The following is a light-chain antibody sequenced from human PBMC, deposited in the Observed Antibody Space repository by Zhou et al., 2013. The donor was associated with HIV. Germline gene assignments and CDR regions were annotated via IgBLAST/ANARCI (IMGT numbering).Light chain of an antibody. J-gene: IGKJ2*03. CDR3: QQYNNWPPDS. CDR1: QSVSST. Sequence: EIVMTQSPPTLSVSPGERATLSCRASQSVSSTLAWYQQKPGQAPRLLIYGASTRATGIPARFSGSGSGTEFTLTISSLQSEDFAVYYCQQYNNWPPDSFGLGDQAGDQT. CDR2: GAS. V-gene: IGKV3-15*01.